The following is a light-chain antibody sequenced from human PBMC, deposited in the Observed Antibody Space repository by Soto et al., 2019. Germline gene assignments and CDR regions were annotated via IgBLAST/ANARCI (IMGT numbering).Light chain of an antibody. CDR3: QQYGSSGT. J-gene: IGKJ1*01. CDR1: QSVLYSSNNKNY. CDR2: WAS. Sequence: DIVMTQSPDSLAVSLGERATINCKSSQSVLYSSNNKNYLAWYQQKPGRPPKMLIYWASTRESGVPDRFSGSGSGTDFTLTISRLEPEDFAVYYCQQYGSSGTFGQGTKVDIK. V-gene: IGKV4-1*01.